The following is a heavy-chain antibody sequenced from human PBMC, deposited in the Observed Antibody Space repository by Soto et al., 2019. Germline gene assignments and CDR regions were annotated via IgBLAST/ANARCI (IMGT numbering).Heavy chain of an antibody. CDR3: VKDLAHMADH. CDR1: GFTFNSYG. CDR2: ILYDGTKK. V-gene: IGHV3-30*18. Sequence: GGSLRLSCEASGFTFNSYGMYWVRQAPGKGLDWVSHILYDGTKKYYADSVKGRFTISRDNSKNTLYLQMDRMRIEDTAVYFCVKDLAHMADHWGQGTLVTVSS. J-gene: IGHJ4*02.